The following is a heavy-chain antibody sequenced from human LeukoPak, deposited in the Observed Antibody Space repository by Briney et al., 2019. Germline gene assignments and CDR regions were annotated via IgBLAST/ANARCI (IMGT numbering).Heavy chain of an antibody. J-gene: IGHJ5*02. Sequence: PSETLSLTCAVSGGSISSSNWWSWVRQPPGKGLEWIGEIYHSGSTNYNPSLMSRVTISVDKSKNQFSLKLSSVTAADTAVYYCARGDVYYDILTGYYPSNWFDPWGQGTLVTVSS. CDR3: ARGDVYYDILTGYYPSNWFDP. CDR2: IYHSGST. CDR1: GGSISSSNW. D-gene: IGHD3-9*01. V-gene: IGHV4-4*02.